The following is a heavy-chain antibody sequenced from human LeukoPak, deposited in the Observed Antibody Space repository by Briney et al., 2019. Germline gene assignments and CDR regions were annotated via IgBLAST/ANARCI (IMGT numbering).Heavy chain of an antibody. CDR2: IYPGDSDT. V-gene: IGHV5-51*01. Sequence: GESLKISCKGSGYTFTSYWIAWVRQMPGKGLDWMGIIYPGDSDTRYSPSFQGQVTILADKSISTAYLQWSSLKASDTAMYYCARGKASGWYTFDYWGQGTLVTVSS. CDR1: GYTFTSYW. J-gene: IGHJ4*02. CDR3: ARGKASGWYTFDY. D-gene: IGHD6-19*01.